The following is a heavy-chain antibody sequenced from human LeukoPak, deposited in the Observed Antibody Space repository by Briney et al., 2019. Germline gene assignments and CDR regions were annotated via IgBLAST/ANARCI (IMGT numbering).Heavy chain of an antibody. Sequence: GRSLRLSCAASGFTVSSNYMSWVRQAPGKGLEWVSLIYINGSTYYADSVKGRFTISRDNSKNTLYLQMNSLRAEDTALYYCARDLGFGDYGMDVWGKGTTVTVSS. V-gene: IGHV3-53*01. CDR2: IYINGST. CDR1: GFTVSSNY. J-gene: IGHJ6*04. D-gene: IGHD3-10*01. CDR3: ARDLGFGDYGMDV.